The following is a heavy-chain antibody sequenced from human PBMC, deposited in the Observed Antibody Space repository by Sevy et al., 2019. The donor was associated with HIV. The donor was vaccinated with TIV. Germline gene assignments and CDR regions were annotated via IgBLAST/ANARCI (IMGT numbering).Heavy chain of an antibody. CDR2: IKSKTDGGTT. CDR1: GFTFSNAW. J-gene: IGHJ4*02. V-gene: IGHV3-15*01. Sequence: GGSLRLSCAASGFTFSNAWMSWVRQAPGKGLEWVGRIKSKTDGGTTDYAAPVKGRFPISRDDSKNTLHLQMNSLKTEDAAAYYCTTESGYSSGWYLNYFDYWGQGTLVTVSS. D-gene: IGHD6-19*01. CDR3: TTESGYSSGWYLNYFDY.